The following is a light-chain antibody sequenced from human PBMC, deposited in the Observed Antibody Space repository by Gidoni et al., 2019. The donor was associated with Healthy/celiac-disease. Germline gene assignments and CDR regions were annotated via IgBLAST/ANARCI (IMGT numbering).Light chain of an antibody. Sequence: EIVLTQSPGTLSLSPGERATLSCRSSQSVSSSYLAWYQQKPGQAPRLLIYGASSRATGIPDRFSGSGSGTDFTLTISRLEPEDFEVYYCQQYGSSPQTFXQXTKVEIK. CDR1: QSVSSSY. CDR3: QQYGSSPQT. CDR2: GAS. V-gene: IGKV3-20*01. J-gene: IGKJ1*01.